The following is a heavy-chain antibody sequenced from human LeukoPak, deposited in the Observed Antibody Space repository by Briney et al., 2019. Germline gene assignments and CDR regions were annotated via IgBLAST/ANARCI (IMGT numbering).Heavy chain of an antibody. J-gene: IGHJ4*02. CDR1: GFTFSSYA. CDR2: ISGSGGST. V-gene: IGHV3-23*01. D-gene: IGHD2-15*01. CDR3: AKDMRIVVVVVSDY. Sequence: GGSLRLSCAASGFTFSSYAMSWVRQAPGKGLEWVSAISGSGGSTYYADSVKGRFTISRDNSRNTLYLQMNSLRAEDTAVYYCAKDMRIVVVVVSDYWGQGTLVTVSS.